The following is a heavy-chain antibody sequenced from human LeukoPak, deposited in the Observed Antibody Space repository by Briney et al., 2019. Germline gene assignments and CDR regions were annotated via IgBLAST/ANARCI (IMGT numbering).Heavy chain of an antibody. CDR3: ARFVDGLYYFDY. D-gene: IGHD2-15*01. CDR2: IYYSGST. CDR1: GGSISSYY. J-gene: IGHJ4*02. Sequence: SSETLSLTCTVSGGSISSYYWSWIRQPPGKGLEWIGYIYYSGSTNYNPSLKSRVTISVDTSKNQFSLKLSSVTAADTAVYYCARFVDGLYYFDYWGQGTLVTVSS. V-gene: IGHV4-59*08.